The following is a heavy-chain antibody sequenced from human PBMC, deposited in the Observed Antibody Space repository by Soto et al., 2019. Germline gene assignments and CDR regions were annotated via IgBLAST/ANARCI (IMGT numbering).Heavy chain of an antibody. CDR1: GYTFTSYD. CDR2: MNPNSGNT. D-gene: IGHD3-3*01. CDR3: ALSSLYYDFWSASKDSGYDRDFDY. V-gene: IGHV1-8*01. Sequence: ASVKVSCKASGYTFTSYDINWVRQATGQGLEWMGWMNPNSGNTGYAQKFQGRVTMTRNTSISTAYMELSSLRSEDTAVYYCALSSLYYDFWSASKDSGYDRDFDYWGQGTLVTVSS. J-gene: IGHJ4*02.